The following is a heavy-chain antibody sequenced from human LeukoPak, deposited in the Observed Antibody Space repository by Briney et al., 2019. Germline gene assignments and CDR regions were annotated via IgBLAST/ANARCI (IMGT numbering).Heavy chain of an antibody. V-gene: IGHV3-33*01. CDR1: GFTFSSYG. CDR3: ASGDSSGSDDAFDI. CDR2: IWYDGSNK. J-gene: IGHJ3*02. D-gene: IGHD3-22*01. Sequence: GGSLRLSCAASGFTFSSYGMHWVRQAPGKGLEWVTVIWYDGSNKYYADSVKGRFTISRDNSKNTLYLQMNSLRAEDTAVYYCASGDSSGSDDAFDIWGQGTMVTVSS.